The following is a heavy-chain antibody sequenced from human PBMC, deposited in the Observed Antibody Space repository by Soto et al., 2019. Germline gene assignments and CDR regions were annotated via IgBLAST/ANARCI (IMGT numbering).Heavy chain of an antibody. D-gene: IGHD3-3*01. J-gene: IGHJ3*02. CDR3: VRVTILEWGDAVDI. CDR2: LFTGGSA. V-gene: IGHV3-53*02. Sequence: QLAETGGGLIHPGGSLRLSCAASEFLVRNNYMGWVRQAPGKGLVWVSVLFTGGSAYYADSVKGRFTISRDNDKNTVNLQLNGLRVEDTAVYYCVRVTILEWGDAVDIWGQATLVTVSS. CDR1: EFLVRNNY.